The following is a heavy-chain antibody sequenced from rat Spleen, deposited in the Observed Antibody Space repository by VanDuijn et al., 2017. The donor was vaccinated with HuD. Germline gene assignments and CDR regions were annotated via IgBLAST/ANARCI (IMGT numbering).Heavy chain of an antibody. CDR3: ACFYDGTYYYFDY. CDR1: GYSITSSFR. D-gene: IGHD1-12*02. V-gene: IGHV3-3*01. CDR2: VNSAGST. J-gene: IGHJ2*01. Sequence: EVQLQESGPGLVKPSQSLSLTCSVTGYSITSSFRWNWIRKFPGNKLEWMGYVNSAGSTNYNPSLKSRISITRDTSKNQFFLQVNSVTTEDTATYYCACFYDGTYYYFDYWGQGVMVTVSS.